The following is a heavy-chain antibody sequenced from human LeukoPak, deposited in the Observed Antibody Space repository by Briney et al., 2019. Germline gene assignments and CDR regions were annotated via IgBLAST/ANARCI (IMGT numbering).Heavy chain of an antibody. J-gene: IGHJ4*02. CDR2: IIPIFGTA. D-gene: IGHD1-26*01. Sequence: GASVKVSFKASGGTFSSYAISWVRQAPGQGLEWMGGIIPIFGTANYAQKFQGRVTITTDESTSTAYMELSSLRSEDTAVYYCAREGSSSGSYLFDYWGQGTLVTVSS. CDR3: AREGSSSGSYLFDY. V-gene: IGHV1-69*05. CDR1: GGTFSSYA.